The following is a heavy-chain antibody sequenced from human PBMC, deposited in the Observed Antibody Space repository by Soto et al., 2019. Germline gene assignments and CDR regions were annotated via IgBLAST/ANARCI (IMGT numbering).Heavy chain of an antibody. V-gene: IGHV1-18*01. D-gene: IGHD3-10*01. CDR1: GGTFSGYA. CDR3: ARGETFDI. J-gene: IGHJ3*02. Sequence: ASVKVSCKASGGTFSGYAISWVRQAPGQGLEWMGWISAYNGNTNYAQKLQGGVTMTTDTSTSTAYMELRSLRSDDTAVYYCARGETFDIWGQGTMVTVSS. CDR2: ISAYNGNT.